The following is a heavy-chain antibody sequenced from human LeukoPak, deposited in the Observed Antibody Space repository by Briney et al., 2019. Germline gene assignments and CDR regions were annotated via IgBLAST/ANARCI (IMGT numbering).Heavy chain of an antibody. J-gene: IGHJ5*02. CDR2: IYYSGST. CDR1: GGSISSSSYS. D-gene: IGHD6-6*01. CDR3: ARDNMIAGRPNWFDP. Sequence: SETLSLTCTVSGGSISSSSYSWGWIRQPPGKGLEWIGSIYYSGSTYYNPSLKSRVTMSVDTSKNQFSLKLSSVTAADTAVYYCARDNMIAGRPNWFDPWGQGTLVTVSS. V-gene: IGHV4-39*07.